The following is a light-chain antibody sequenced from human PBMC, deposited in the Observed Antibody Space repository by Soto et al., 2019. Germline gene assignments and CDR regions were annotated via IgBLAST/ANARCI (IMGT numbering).Light chain of an antibody. J-gene: IGKJ1*01. CDR3: QQSYSTPPT. V-gene: IGKV1-39*01. CDR2: AAS. Sequence: DIQMTQSPSSLSASVGDRVTITCRASQTIITYLNWYQQKPGKAPRLLISAASSLQSGVPSRFSGSGSGTEFTLAISSLQPEDFATYYCQQSYSTPPTFGQGAKVEIK. CDR1: QTIITY.